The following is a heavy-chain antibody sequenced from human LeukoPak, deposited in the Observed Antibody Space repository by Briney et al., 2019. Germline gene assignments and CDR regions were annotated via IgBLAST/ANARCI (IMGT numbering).Heavy chain of an antibody. Sequence: GGSLRLSCAASGFNIDDYYMSWIRQAPGKGLEWVSHISLSGGTIHYADSVKGRFTVSRDNAKNSLYLQMNSLRAEDTAVYYCALSITGTTDFFDFWGQGTLVTVSS. CDR1: GFNIDDYY. V-gene: IGHV3-11*01. J-gene: IGHJ4*02. CDR3: ALSITGTTDFFDF. D-gene: IGHD1-7*01. CDR2: ISLSGGTI.